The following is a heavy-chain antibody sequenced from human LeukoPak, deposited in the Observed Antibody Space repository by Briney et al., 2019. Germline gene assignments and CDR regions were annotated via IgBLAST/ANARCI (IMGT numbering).Heavy chain of an antibody. CDR1: GGSISSSTYC. V-gene: IGHV3-23*01. CDR3: AKTSSGWYMDY. Sequence: ETLSLTCTVSGGSISSSTYCWSWVRQPPGKGLEWVSAISGSGGSTYYADSVKGRFTISRDNSKNTLYLQMNSLRAEDTAVYYCAKTSSGWYMDYWGQGTLVTVSS. CDR2: ISGSGGST. D-gene: IGHD6-19*01. J-gene: IGHJ4*02.